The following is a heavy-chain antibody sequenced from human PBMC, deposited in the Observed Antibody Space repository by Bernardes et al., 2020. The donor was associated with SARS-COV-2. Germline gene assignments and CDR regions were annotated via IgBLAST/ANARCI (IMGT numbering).Heavy chain of an antibody. V-gene: IGHV3-30*03. J-gene: IGHJ2*01. CDR2: IAHDGSIA. CDR1: GFTFSSYG. CDR3: SRDLAPRLRDWYFDL. D-gene: IGHD5-12*01. Sequence: GGSLRLSCAASGFTFSSYGMHWVRQAPGKGLEWVAVIAHDGSIAFYTDSVTGRFTMSRDNSKNTLYVQMNSLTAEDTAVYYCSRDLAPRLRDWYFDLWGRGTLVTVSS.